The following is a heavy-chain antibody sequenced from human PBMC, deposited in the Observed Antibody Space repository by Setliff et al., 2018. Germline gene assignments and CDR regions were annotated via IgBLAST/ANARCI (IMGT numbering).Heavy chain of an antibody. CDR2: ISSYSSTI. CDR1: GFTFRSYS. Sequence: GGSLSLSCAASGFTFRSYSMNWVRQAPGKGLEWVSYISSYSSTIYYADSVQGRFTISRDNAKNPVYLQMNSLRAEDTAVYYCARVGYYSVSGGTSCYATRCYYYYMDVWGKGTTVTVSS. V-gene: IGHV3-48*01. J-gene: IGHJ6*03. CDR3: ARVGYYSVSGGTSCYATRCYYYYMDV. D-gene: IGHD2-2*01.